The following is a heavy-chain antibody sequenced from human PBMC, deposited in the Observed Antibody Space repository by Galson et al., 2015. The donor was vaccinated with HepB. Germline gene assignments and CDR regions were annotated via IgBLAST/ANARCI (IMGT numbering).Heavy chain of an antibody. V-gene: IGHV1-3*01. CDR2: MNAGNGNT. CDR3: ARELPGGSCYSN. D-gene: IGHD2-15*01. J-gene: IGHJ4*02. Sequence: SVKVSCKASGYTFTSYAMHWVRQAPGQRLEWMGWMNAGNGNTKYSQKFQGRVTITRDTSASTAYMDLSSLRSEDTAIYYCARELPGGSCYSNWGQGTLVTVSS. CDR1: GYTFTSYA.